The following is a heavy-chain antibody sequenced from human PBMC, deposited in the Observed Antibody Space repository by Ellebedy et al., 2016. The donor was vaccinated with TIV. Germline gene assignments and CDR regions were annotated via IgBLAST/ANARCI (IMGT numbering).Heavy chain of an antibody. J-gene: IGHJ5*02. CDR1: GFTFSSYA. CDR3: AKDGSRFEQQLDNWFDP. CDR2: ISGSGGST. Sequence: GESLKISXAASGFTFSSYAMSWVRQAPGKGLEWVSAISGSGGSTYYADSVKGRFTISRDNSKNTLYLQMNSLRAEDTAVYYCAKDGSRFEQQLDNWFDPWGQGTLVTVSS. D-gene: IGHD6-13*01. V-gene: IGHV3-23*01.